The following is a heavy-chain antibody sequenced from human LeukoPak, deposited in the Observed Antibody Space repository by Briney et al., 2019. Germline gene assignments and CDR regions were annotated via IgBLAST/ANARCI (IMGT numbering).Heavy chain of an antibody. J-gene: IGHJ5*02. Sequence: PSETLSLTCTVSGGSISSYYWSWTRQPAGKGLEWIGRIYTSGSTNYNPSLKSRVTMSVDTSKNQFSLKLSSVTAADTAVYYCARDFESGNYDFWSGYYWFDPWGQGTLVTVSS. V-gene: IGHV4-4*07. CDR2: IYTSGST. CDR1: GGSISSYY. D-gene: IGHD3-3*01. CDR3: ARDFESGNYDFWSGYYWFDP.